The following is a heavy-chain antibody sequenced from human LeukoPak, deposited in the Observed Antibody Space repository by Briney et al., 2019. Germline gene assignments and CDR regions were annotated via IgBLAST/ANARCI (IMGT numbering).Heavy chain of an antibody. Sequence: SETLSVTCTVSGGSISSSNWWSWVRQPPGKGLQWIGEIYHSGSTSYNPSLKSRVTISVDKSKNQFSLKLSSVTAADTAVYYCARHGSVPDYYDSKRWFDPWGQGTLVTVSS. CDR1: GGSISSSNW. V-gene: IGHV4-4*02. CDR3: ARHGSVPDYYDSKRWFDP. D-gene: IGHD3-22*01. CDR2: IYHSGST. J-gene: IGHJ5*02.